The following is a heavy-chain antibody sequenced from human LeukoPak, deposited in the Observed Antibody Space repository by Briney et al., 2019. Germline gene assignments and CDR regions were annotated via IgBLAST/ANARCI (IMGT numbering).Heavy chain of an antibody. D-gene: IGHD3-22*01. V-gene: IGHV7-4-1*02. CDR1: GYTFTSYA. CDR2: INTNTGNP. Sequence: ASVKVSCKASGYTFTSYAMNWVRQAPGQGLEWMGWINTNTGNPTYAQGFTGRFVFSLDTSVSTAYLQISSLKAEDTAVYYCARGPLTYYYDSSGPDAFDIWGQGTVVTVSS. J-gene: IGHJ3*02. CDR3: ARGPLTYYYDSSGPDAFDI.